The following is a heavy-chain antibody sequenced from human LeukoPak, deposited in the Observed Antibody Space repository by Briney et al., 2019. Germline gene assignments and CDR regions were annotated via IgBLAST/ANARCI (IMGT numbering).Heavy chain of an antibody. CDR2: ISGSGGST. V-gene: IGHV3-23*01. CDR1: GFTFSSYA. J-gene: IGHJ5*02. CDR3: AKDSSSWYGFDP. Sequence: PGGSLRLSCAASGFTFSSYAMSWVRQAPGKGLEWVSAISGSGGSTYYADSAKGRFTISRDNSKNTLYLQMNSLRAEDTAVYYCAKDSSSWYGFDPWGQGTLVTVSS. D-gene: IGHD6-13*01.